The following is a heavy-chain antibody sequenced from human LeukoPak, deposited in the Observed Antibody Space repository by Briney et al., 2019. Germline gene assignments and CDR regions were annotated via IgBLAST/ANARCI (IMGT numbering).Heavy chain of an antibody. D-gene: IGHD2-15*01. CDR1: GGSISSSSYY. Sequence: SETLSLTCTVSGGSISSSSYYWGWIRQPPGKGLEWIGSIYYSGSTYYNPSLKSRVTISVDTSKNQFSLKLSSVTAADTAVYYCARVQPAGPYCSGGSCSYFDYWGQGTLVTVSS. V-gene: IGHV4-39*07. J-gene: IGHJ4*02. CDR2: IYYSGST. CDR3: ARVQPAGPYCSGGSCSYFDY.